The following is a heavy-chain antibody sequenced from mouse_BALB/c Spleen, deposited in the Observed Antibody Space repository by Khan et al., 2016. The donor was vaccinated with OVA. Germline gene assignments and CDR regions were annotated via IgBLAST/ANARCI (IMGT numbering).Heavy chain of an antibody. Sequence: EVQLQESGPGLVKPSQSLSLTCTVTGYSITSGYGWNWIRQFPGNKLEWMGYISYSGSTNYNPSLKSRISTHRAPSKNQFFLQLNSGTTEDTATYYCARTARIKYWGQGTTLTGSS. D-gene: IGHD1-2*01. CDR2: ISYSGST. CDR1: GYSITSGYG. V-gene: IGHV3-2*02. CDR3: ARTARIKY. J-gene: IGHJ2*01.